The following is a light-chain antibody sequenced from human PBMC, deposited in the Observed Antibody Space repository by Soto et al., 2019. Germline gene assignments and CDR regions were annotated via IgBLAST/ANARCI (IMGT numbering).Light chain of an antibody. V-gene: IGLV1-44*01. CDR3: ATWDDSLNGRV. J-gene: IGLJ1*01. CDR2: SNN. Sequence: QSVLTQPPSASGSPGQRVTICCSGSSSNIGGNTVNWYQQLPGMAPKLLIYSNNQRPSGVPDRFSGSKSGTSASLAISGLQSEDEADYYCATWDDSLNGRVFGTGTKVTVL. CDR1: SSNIGGNT.